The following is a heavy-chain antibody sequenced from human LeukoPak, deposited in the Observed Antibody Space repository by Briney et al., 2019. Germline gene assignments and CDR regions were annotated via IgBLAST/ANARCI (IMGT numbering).Heavy chain of an antibody. CDR1: GGSISRYY. CDR3: AKADTAMVYFDY. D-gene: IGHD5-18*01. Sequence: SETLSLTCTVSGGSISRYYGSWIRQPPGKGLEGIGYIYYSGSTNYNPSLKSRVNISVDTSKKQFSLKLSSVTAADTAVYYCAKADTAMVYFDYWGQGTLVTVSS. J-gene: IGHJ4*02. V-gene: IGHV4-59*01. CDR2: IYYSGST.